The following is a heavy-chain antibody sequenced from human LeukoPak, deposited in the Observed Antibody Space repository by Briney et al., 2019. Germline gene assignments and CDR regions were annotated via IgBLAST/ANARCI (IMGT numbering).Heavy chain of an antibody. Sequence: ASVKVSCKVSGYTLTQLAIHWVRQAAGKGLEWMGGFDPEDGETVYAQKLQDRVTMTEDTSTDTASMELTSLASEDTAVYYCATQARGYFYYWGQGTLVTVSS. CDR2: FDPEDGET. V-gene: IGHV1-24*01. CDR3: ATQARGYFYY. J-gene: IGHJ4*02. CDR1: GYTLTQLA.